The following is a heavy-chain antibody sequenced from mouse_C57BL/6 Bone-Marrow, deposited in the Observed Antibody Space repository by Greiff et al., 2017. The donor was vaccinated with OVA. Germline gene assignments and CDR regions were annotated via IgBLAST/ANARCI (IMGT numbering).Heavy chain of an antibody. Sequence: QVQLQQSGAELARPGASVKLSCKASGYTFTSYGISWVKQRTGQGLEWIGEIYPRSGNTYYNEKFKGKAKLTADKSSSTAYMELRSLTSEDSAVYFCARSNNWGGFAYWGQGTLVTVSA. J-gene: IGHJ3*01. V-gene: IGHV1-81*01. CDR2: IYPRSGNT. CDR1: GYTFTSYG. D-gene: IGHD4-1*01. CDR3: ARSNNWGGFAY.